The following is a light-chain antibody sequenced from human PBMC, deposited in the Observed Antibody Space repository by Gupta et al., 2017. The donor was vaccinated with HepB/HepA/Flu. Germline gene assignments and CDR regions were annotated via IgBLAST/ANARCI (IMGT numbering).Light chain of an antibody. CDR3: AAWDDSLIGPV. CDR2: INN. J-gene: IGLJ3*02. Sequence: HSVLTHPPSASPTPGLRVTISCSGSSSNIGVNTVNWYQQLPGTAPKLLSYINNRRPSGVPDRFSGSKSGTSASLAISGLQSEDEADYYCAAWDDSLIGPVFGGGTKLTVL. CDR1: SSNIGVNT. V-gene: IGLV1-44*01.